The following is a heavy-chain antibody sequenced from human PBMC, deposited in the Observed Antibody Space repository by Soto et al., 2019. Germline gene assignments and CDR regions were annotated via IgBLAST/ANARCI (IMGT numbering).Heavy chain of an antibody. V-gene: IGHV4-4*02. CDR2: IYHSGST. CDR1: GGSISISNW. CDR3: ARVPSSPYCSSTSCYRRYYYYGMDV. J-gene: IGHJ6*02. D-gene: IGHD2-2*01. Sequence: LTCAVSGGSISISNWWSWVRQPPGKGLEWIGEIYHSGSTNYNPSLKSRVTISVDKSKNQFSLKLSSVTAADTAVYYCARVPSSPYCSSTSCYRRYYYYGMDVWGQGTTVTVSS.